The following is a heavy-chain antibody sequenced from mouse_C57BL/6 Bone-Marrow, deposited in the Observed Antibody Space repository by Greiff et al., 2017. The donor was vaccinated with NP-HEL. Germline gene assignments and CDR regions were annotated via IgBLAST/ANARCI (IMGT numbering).Heavy chain of an antibody. CDR2: IYPGSGST. CDR1: GYTFTSYW. J-gene: IGHJ3*01. CDR3: ARDYDYDGWFAY. V-gene: IGHV1-55*01. Sequence: QVQLQQPGAELVKPGASVKMSCKASGYTFTSYWITWVKQRPGQGLEWIGDIYPGSGSTNYNEKFKSKATLTVDTSSSTAYMQLSSLTSEDSAVYYCARDYDYDGWFAYWGQGTLVTVSA. D-gene: IGHD2-4*01.